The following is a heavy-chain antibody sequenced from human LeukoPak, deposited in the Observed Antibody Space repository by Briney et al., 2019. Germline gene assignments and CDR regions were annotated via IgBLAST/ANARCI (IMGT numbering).Heavy chain of an antibody. Sequence: PSGRSLRLSCAASGFTFDDYAMHWVRQAPGKGLEWVSGISWNSGSIGYADSVKGRFTISRDNAKNSLYLQMNSLRAEDTALYYCAKDNTVIGGAFDIWGQGTMVTVYS. CDR3: AKDNTVIGGAFDI. CDR1: GFTFDDYA. V-gene: IGHV3-9*01. D-gene: IGHD4-11*01. CDR2: ISWNSGSI. J-gene: IGHJ3*02.